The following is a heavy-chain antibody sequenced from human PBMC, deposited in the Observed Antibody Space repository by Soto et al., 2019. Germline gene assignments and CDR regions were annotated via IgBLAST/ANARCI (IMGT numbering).Heavy chain of an antibody. J-gene: IGHJ4*02. V-gene: IGHV1-18*01. D-gene: IGHD1-1*01. CDR2: ISAHNDNT. CDR3: ARGRYGDY. Sequence: QVHLVQSGAEVRKPGASVKVSCKGSGYTFTSYGIAWVRQAPGQGLEWMGWISAHNDNTNSAQKVQGRVTVTRDTSTSTAYMELRNLRADDTAVYYCARGRYGDYWGKGALVTVSS. CDR1: GYTFTSYG.